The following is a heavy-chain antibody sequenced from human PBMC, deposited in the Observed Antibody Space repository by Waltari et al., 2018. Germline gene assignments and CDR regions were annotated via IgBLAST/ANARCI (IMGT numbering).Heavy chain of an antibody. CDR3: ARAGMVRGPYKRREDAFDI. J-gene: IGHJ3*02. CDR1: GYTFTSYD. D-gene: IGHD3-10*01. V-gene: IGHV1-8*01. CDR2: MNPNSGNT. Sequence: QVQLVQSGAEVKKPGASVKVSCKASGYTFTSYDINWVRQATGQGLEWMGWMNPNSGNTGYAQKFQGRVTMTRNTSISTAYMELSSLRSEDTAVYYCARAGMVRGPYKRREDAFDIWGQGTMVTVSS.